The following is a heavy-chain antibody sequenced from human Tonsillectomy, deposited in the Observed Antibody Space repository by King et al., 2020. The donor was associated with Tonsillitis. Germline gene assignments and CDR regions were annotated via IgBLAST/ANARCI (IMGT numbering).Heavy chain of an antibody. V-gene: IGHV3-49*04. CDR3: TCGPNYGMDV. J-gene: IGHJ6*01. CDR1: GFTFGDYA. Sequence: VQLVESGGGLVQPGRSLRLSCTASGFTFGDYAVTWVRQAPGKGLEWVSFIKRKSYAETTEYAASVKGRFTISRDDSKSIAYLQMNSLKTGDTAVYYCTCGPNYGMDVWGQGTTVSVSA. CDR2: IKRKSYAETT.